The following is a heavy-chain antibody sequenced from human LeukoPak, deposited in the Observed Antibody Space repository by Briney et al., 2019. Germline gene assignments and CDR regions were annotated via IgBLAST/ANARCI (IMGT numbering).Heavy chain of an antibody. Sequence: SETLSLTCTVSGGSISSGDYYWSWIRQPPGKGLEWIGYIYYSGSTYYNPSLKSRVTISVDTSKNQFSLRLSSVTAADTAVYYCTIGGGWLTDYWGQGSLVTVSS. CDR1: GGSISSGDYY. J-gene: IGHJ4*02. CDR3: TIGGGWLTDY. CDR2: IYYSGST. V-gene: IGHV4-30-4*02. D-gene: IGHD6-19*01.